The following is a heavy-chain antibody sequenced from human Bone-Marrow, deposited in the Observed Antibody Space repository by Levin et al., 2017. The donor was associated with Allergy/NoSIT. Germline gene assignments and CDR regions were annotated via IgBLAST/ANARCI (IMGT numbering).Heavy chain of an antibody. Sequence: SQTLSLTCTVSGGSMYNSYWSWIRQPPGKGLEWIGYIYSSGSSHYNPSLQSRVTISVDTSKNQFSLNLNSVTAADTAIYYCARVYLGNGDSYYFDYWGQGTLVTVSS. CDR3: ARVYLGNGDSYYFDY. D-gene: IGHD2-21*01. J-gene: IGHJ4*02. CDR1: GGSMYNSY. CDR2: IYSSGSS. V-gene: IGHV4-59*01.